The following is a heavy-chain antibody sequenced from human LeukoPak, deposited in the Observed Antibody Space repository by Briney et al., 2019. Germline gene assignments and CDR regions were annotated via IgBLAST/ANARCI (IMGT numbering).Heavy chain of an antibody. Sequence: PSETLSLTCTVSGGSISSYYWSWIRQPPGKGLEWIGYIYYSGSTNYNPSLKSRVTISVDTSKNQFSLKLSSVTAADTAVYYCARREYGMDVWGQGTTVTVSS. V-gene: IGHV4-59*01. J-gene: IGHJ6*02. CDR3: ARREYGMDV. D-gene: IGHD1-26*01. CDR2: IYYSGST. CDR1: GGSISSYY.